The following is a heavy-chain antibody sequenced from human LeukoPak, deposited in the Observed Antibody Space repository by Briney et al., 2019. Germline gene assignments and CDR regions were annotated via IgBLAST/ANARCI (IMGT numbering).Heavy chain of an antibody. D-gene: IGHD5-18*01. CDR3: ARADWDTAMIDY. J-gene: IGHJ4*02. CDR2: ISDSGGST. Sequence: GGSLRLSCAASGFTFSNYGMSWVRQAPGKGLEWVSTISDSGGSTYYADSVKGRFTISRDNAKNSLYLQMNSLRAEDTAVYYCARADWDTAMIDYWGQGTLVTVSS. V-gene: IGHV3-21*01. CDR1: GFTFSNYG.